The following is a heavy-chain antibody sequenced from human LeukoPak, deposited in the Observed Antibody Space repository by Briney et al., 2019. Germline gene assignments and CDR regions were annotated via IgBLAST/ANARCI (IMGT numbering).Heavy chain of an antibody. Sequence: SETLSLTCSVSGGSISSHYWSWIRQSPGKGLEWIGYVYYTGSTNYNPSLESRVTMSVDTSKKQFSLKLTSMTAADTAIYYCARSYGGSYYDLWIDPWGEGTRVTVSS. V-gene: IGHV4-59*11. CDR3: ARSYGGSYYDLWIDP. CDR2: VYYTGST. CDR1: GGSISSHY. D-gene: IGHD1-26*01. J-gene: IGHJ5*02.